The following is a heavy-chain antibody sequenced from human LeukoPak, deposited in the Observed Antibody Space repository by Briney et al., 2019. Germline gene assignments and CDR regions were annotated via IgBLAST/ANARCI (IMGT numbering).Heavy chain of an antibody. V-gene: IGHV3-9*01. CDR2: ISWNSGSI. Sequence: PGGSLRLSCAASGFTFDDYAMHWVRQAPGKGLEWVSGISWNSGSIGYADSVKGRFTISRDNAKNSLYLQMNSLRAEDTASYYCAKDLVPWELLLRGNYFDYWGQGTLVTVSS. D-gene: IGHD1-26*01. J-gene: IGHJ4*02. CDR1: GFTFDDYA. CDR3: AKDLVPWELLLRGNYFDY.